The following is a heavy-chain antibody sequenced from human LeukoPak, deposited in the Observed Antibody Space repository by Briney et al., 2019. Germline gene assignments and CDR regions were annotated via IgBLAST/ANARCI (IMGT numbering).Heavy chain of an antibody. D-gene: IGHD6-13*01. V-gene: IGHV3-53*01. J-gene: IGHJ6*04. Sequence: PGGSLRLSCAASGFTFSSYEMNWVRQASGKGLEWVSVIYSGGSTYYADSVKGRFTVSRDISKNTLYLQMNSLRAEDTAVYYCARSIAAAAHYYYYGMDVWGKGTTVTVSS. CDR2: IYSGGST. CDR3: ARSIAAAAHYYYYGMDV. CDR1: GFTFSSYE.